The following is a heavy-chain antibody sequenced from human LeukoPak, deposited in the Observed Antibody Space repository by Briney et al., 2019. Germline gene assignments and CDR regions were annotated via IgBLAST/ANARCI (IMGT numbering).Heavy chain of an antibody. CDR3: AKEVTYGGAAFDV. CDR1: GFTFSDYY. Sequence: PGGSLRLSCAASGFTFSDYYMSWIRQAPGKGLEWVSYISSSGSTIYYADSVKGRFTISRDDAKSSLYLQMNSLRVEDTAVYYCAKEVTYGGAAFDVWGQGTTVTVSS. J-gene: IGHJ3*01. V-gene: IGHV3-11*04. D-gene: IGHD3-10*01. CDR2: ISSSGSTI.